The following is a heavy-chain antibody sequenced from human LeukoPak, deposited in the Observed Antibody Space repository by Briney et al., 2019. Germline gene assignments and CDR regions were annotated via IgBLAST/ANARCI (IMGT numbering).Heavy chain of an antibody. Sequence: GGSLRLSCAASGFTFSSYAMSWVRQAPGKGLEWVSAISGSGGSTYYADSVKGRFTISRDNSKNTLYLQMNSLRAEDTAVYYCAKDSTYSSSWLIDYWGQGTLVTVSS. CDR2: ISGSGGST. J-gene: IGHJ4*02. V-gene: IGHV3-23*01. CDR3: AKDSTYSSSWLIDY. CDR1: GFTFSSYA. D-gene: IGHD6-13*01.